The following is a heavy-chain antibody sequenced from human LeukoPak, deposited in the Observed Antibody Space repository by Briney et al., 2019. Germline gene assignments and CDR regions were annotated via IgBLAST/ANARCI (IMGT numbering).Heavy chain of an antibody. J-gene: IGHJ4*02. CDR3: AKDELLYMDYYGSGSYSTPFDY. D-gene: IGHD3-10*01. CDR2: IKQDGSEK. Sequence: GGSLRLSCAASGFTFSTYSMSWVRQAPGKGLEWVANIKQDGSEKYYVDSVKGRFTISRDNSKNTLYLQMNSLRAEDTAVYYCAKDELLYMDYYGSGSYSTPFDYWGQGTLVTVSS. CDR1: GFTFSTYS. V-gene: IGHV3-7*01.